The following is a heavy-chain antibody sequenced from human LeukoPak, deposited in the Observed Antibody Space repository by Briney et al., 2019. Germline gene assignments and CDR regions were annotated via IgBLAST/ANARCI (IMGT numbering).Heavy chain of an antibody. CDR1: GGSISIYY. V-gene: IGHV4-59*01. J-gene: IGHJ5*02. CDR3: ARDRELGS. Sequence: PSETLSLTCIVSGGSISIYYWNWIRQPPGKGLEWIGYIYNSGSTDYNPSLKRRVTISADTSKNQFSLKLTSVTAADTAVYYCARDRELGSWGQGILVTVSS. CDR2: IYNSGST. D-gene: IGHD3-16*01.